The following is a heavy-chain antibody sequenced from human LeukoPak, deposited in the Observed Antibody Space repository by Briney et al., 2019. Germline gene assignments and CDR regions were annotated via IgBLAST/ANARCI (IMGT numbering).Heavy chain of an antibody. CDR2: ISNSGTAI. D-gene: IGHD5-18*01. Sequence: QIGGSLRLSCAASGFTFSSYEMNWVRQAPGKRLEWVSYISNSGTAIYYADSVKGRFTISRDNAKSSLYLQMNSLRAEDTAVYYCARAGYSMDTEYFQHWGQGTLVTVSS. V-gene: IGHV3-48*03. J-gene: IGHJ1*01. CDR3: ARAGYSMDTEYFQH. CDR1: GFTFSSYE.